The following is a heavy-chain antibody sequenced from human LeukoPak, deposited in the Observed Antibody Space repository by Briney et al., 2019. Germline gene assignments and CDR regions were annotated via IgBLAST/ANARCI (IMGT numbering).Heavy chain of an antibody. V-gene: IGHV1-2*02. J-gene: IGHJ5*02. D-gene: IGHD2-15*01. CDR2: INPNSGGT. Sequence: GASVKVSCKASGYTFTGYYMHWVRQAPGQGLEWMGWINPNSGGTNYAQKFQGRVTMTRDTSISTAYMELSRLRSDDTAVYYCAREAKRVVVAAKGSGWFDPWGQGTLVTVSS. CDR1: GYTFTGYY. CDR3: AREAKRVVVAAKGSGWFDP.